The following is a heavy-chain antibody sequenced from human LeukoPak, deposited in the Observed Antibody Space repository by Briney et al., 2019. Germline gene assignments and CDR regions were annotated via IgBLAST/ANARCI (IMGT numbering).Heavy chain of an antibody. Sequence: PGGSLRLSCAASGFTFSSYGMHWVRQAPGKGLEWVAFIRYDGSNKYYADSVKGRFTISRDNSKNTLYLQMNSLRAEDTAVYYCAKGRVELEPHDAFDIWGQGTVVTVSS. CDR3: AKGRVELEPHDAFDI. J-gene: IGHJ3*02. CDR2: IRYDGSNK. D-gene: IGHD1-26*01. V-gene: IGHV3-30*02. CDR1: GFTFSSYG.